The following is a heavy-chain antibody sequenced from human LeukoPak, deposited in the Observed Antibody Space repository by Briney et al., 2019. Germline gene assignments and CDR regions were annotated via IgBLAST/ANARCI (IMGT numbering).Heavy chain of an antibody. CDR1: GGSISSGDYY. J-gene: IGHJ1*01. Sequence: PSETLSLTCTVSGGSISSGDYYWSWIRQPPGKGLEWIGYIYYGGITYYNPSLKSRLTMSVDTTKNQFSLKLSSVTAADTAVYYCVQRNTVTGDFQHWGQGTLVTVSS. V-gene: IGHV4-30-4*01. CDR2: IYYGGIT. CDR3: VQRNTVTGDFQH. D-gene: IGHD4-17*01.